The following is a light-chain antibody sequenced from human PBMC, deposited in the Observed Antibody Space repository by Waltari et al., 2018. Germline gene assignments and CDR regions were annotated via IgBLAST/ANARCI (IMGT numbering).Light chain of an antibody. CDR2: RND. V-gene: IGLV1-47*01. CDR1: SSNIGSHY. J-gene: IGLJ1*01. Sequence: QSVLTQPPSASGTPVQRVTISCSGSSSNIGSHYVYWYQPLPGTTPKLLISRNDQRPSGVPDRFSGSKSGTSASLDISGLRSEDEGDYYCAAWDGGVSGPHVFGTGTKVTVL. CDR3: AAWDGGVSGPHV.